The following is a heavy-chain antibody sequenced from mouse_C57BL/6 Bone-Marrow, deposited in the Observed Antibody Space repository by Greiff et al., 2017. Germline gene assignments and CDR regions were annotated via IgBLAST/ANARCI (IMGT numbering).Heavy chain of an antibody. V-gene: IGHV1-9*01. CDR3: GRSGSSYFDY. D-gene: IGHD1-1*01. Sequence: VQLQQSGAELMKPGASVKLSCKATGYTFTGYWIEWVKQRPGHGLEWIGEIFPGSGGTNYNEKFKGKATLTADTSSNTAYMQLSSLTTEDSAIYYCGRSGSSYFDYWGQGTTLTVSS. J-gene: IGHJ2*01. CDR2: IFPGSGGT. CDR1: GYTFTGYW.